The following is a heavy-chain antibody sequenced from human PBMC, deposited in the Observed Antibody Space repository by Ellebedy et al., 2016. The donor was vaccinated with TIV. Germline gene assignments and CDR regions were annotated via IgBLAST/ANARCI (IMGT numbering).Heavy chain of an antibody. D-gene: IGHD2-15*01. J-gene: IGHJ4*02. V-gene: IGHV1-46*01. Sequence: ASVQVSCKASGYTFTSYYMHWVRPAPGQGLEWMGIINPSGGNTSYAQEFQGRVTMTRDTSTSTVYMELGSLRSEDAAVYYCARDRRYWSGSSCSFYFDYWGQGTLVTVSS. CDR2: INPSGGNT. CDR1: GYTFTSYY. CDR3: ARDRRYWSGSSCSFYFDY.